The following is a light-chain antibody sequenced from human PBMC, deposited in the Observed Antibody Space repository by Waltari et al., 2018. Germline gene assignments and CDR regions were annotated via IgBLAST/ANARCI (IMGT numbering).Light chain of an antibody. V-gene: IGLV2-23*01. CDR3: CSYAGSGTWV. CDR1: SSDVGSYDL. CDR2: EGS. Sequence: QSALTQPASVSGSPGQSITISCTGTSSDVGSYDLVSWYQHHPGKAPKLRIYEGSKRPSGGSNRFSGSKSGDTASLTISGLQAEDETDYYCCSYAGSGTWVFGGGTKLTVL. J-gene: IGLJ3*02.